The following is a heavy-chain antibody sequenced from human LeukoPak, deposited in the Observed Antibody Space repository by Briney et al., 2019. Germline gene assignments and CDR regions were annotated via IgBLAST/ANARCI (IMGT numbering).Heavy chain of an antibody. V-gene: IGHV4-4*02. J-gene: IGHJ4*02. CDR1: GGSISSSNW. Sequence: SETLSLTCAVSGGSISSSNWWSWVRQPPGQGLEWIREIYHSGSTNYNPSLKGRVTISVDKSKNQFSLKLSSVTAADTAVYYCARQKTSSGWSGVDYWGQGTLVTVSS. D-gene: IGHD6-19*01. CDR3: ARQKTSSGWSGVDY. CDR2: IYHSGST.